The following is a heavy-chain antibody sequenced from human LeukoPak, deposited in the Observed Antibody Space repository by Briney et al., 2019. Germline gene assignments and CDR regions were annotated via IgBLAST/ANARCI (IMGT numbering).Heavy chain of an antibody. Sequence: ASVKVSCKASGYIFTNYGISWVRQAPGQGLEWMGWISPYNGNTNYAQKLQGRVTMTTDTSTTTAYMELRSLRSDDTAVYYCARYSSSWFENHLLGYWGQGTLVTVSS. D-gene: IGHD6-13*01. CDR3: ARYSSSWFENHLLGY. J-gene: IGHJ4*02. CDR1: GYIFTNYG. V-gene: IGHV1-18*01. CDR2: ISPYNGNT.